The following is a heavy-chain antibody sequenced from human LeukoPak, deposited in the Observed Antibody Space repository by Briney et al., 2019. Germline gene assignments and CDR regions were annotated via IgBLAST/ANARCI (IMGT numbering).Heavy chain of an antibody. Sequence: GGSPRLSCAASGFTFSSYAMHWVRQAPGKGLEWVAVISYDGSNKYYADFVKGRFTISRDNSKNTLYLQMNSLRAEDTAVYYCARDGVEFYNWFDPWGQGTLVTVSS. J-gene: IGHJ5*02. V-gene: IGHV3-30*04. CDR2: ISYDGSNK. CDR1: GFTFSSYA. CDR3: ARDGVEFYNWFDP. D-gene: IGHD2-21*01.